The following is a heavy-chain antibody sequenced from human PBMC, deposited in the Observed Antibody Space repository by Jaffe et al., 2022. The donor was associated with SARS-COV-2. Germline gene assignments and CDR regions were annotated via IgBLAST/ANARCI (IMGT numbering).Heavy chain of an antibody. CDR1: GFTVSNNY. Sequence: EVQLVETGGGLIQPGGSLRLSCAASGFTVSNNYMNWVRQAPGKGLEWVSVIYSGGSTYYADSVKGRFTISRDNSKNTLYLQMNNLRAEDTAVYYCARSRWLPPSYYFDYWGQGTLVTVSS. CDR2: IYSGGST. D-gene: IGHD5-12*01. J-gene: IGHJ4*02. CDR3: ARSRWLPPSYYFDY. V-gene: IGHV3-53*02.